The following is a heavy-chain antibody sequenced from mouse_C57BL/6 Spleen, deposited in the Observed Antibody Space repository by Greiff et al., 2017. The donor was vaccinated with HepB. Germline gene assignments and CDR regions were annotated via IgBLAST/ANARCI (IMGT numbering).Heavy chain of an antibody. CDR2: ISNGGGST. J-gene: IGHJ1*03. D-gene: IGHD1-1*01. Sequence: EVHLVESGGGLVQPGGSLKLSCAASGFTFSDYYMYWVRQTPEKRLEWVAYISNGGGSTYYPDTVKGRFTISRDNAKNTLYRQMSRLKSEDTAMYYCARPILLRYLDWYFDVWGTGTTVTVSS. CDR3: ARPILLRYLDWYFDV. CDR1: GFTFSDYY. V-gene: IGHV5-12*01.